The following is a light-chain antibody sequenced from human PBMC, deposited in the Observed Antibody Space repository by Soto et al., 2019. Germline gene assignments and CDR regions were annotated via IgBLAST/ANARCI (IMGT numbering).Light chain of an antibody. CDR3: QQSFSTPQT. CDR2: AAS. J-gene: IGKJ4*01. Sequence: DIQMTQSPSSLSASVGDRVTITCRASQNIFSYLNWYQQKPGKAPNLLIYAASNLQSGVPSRFSGSGSGTDFTLAISSLQPEDSATYYCQQSFSTPQTFGGGTKVDIK. CDR1: QNIFSY. V-gene: IGKV1-39*01.